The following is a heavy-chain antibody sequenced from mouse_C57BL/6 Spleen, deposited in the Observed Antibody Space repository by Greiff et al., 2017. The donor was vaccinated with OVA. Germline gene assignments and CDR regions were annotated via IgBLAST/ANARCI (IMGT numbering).Heavy chain of an antibody. J-gene: IGHJ4*01. V-gene: IGHV1-62-2*01. CDR3: ARHERVYDGYLYYAMDY. CDR1: GYTFTEYT. CDR2: FYPGSGSI. D-gene: IGHD2-3*01. Sequence: QVQLQQSGAELVKPGASVKLSCKASGYTFTEYTIHWVKQRSGQGLEWIGWFYPGSGSIKYNEKFKDKATLTADKSSSTVYMELSRLTSEDSAVYFCARHERVYDGYLYYAMDYWGQGTSVTVSS.